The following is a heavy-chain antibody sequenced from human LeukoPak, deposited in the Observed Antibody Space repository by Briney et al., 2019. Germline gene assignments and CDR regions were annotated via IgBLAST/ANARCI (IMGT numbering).Heavy chain of an antibody. V-gene: IGHV3-30*02. CDR1: GFSFGNYG. D-gene: IGHD2-15*01. Sequence: GGSLRLSCAASGFSFGNYGMHWVRQAPGKGLEWVAFIRYDGSNKDYADSVKGRFTISISRDNSKNTLYLQMNSLRGEDTAVYYCAKDARYCSGGSCYSTTTFDHWGQGTLVTVSS. CDR3: AKDARYCSGGSCYSTTTFDH. CDR2: IRYDGSNK. J-gene: IGHJ4*02.